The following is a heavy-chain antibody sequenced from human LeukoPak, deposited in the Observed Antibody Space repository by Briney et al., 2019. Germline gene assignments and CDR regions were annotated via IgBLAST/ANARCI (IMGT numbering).Heavy chain of an antibody. D-gene: IGHD3-3*01. CDR1: GFTFSTHA. V-gene: IGHV3-23*01. CDR3: AKDGYYSSANHFARLHFDL. J-gene: IGHJ2*01. Sequence: GGSLRLSCEASGFTFSTHAMNWIRQTPGKGLEWLSVISGDVQTTTYASSMKGRFTISRDNSKNTLYLEMNSLRVEDTAIYYCAKDGYYSSANHFARLHFDLWGRGTRVTVSS. CDR2: ISGDVQTT.